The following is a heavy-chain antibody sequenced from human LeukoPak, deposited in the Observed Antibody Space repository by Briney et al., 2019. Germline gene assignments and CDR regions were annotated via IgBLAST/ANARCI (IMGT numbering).Heavy chain of an antibody. Sequence: PGGSLRLSCEVSGFMFSTYAMHWVRQAPGKGPEFVSGINTYGGSTHYAKSVKGRFTISRDNSKNTLYLQMGSLRAEDTAVYYCARGRSAAEYDAFGIWGQGTLVTVSS. V-gene: IGHV3-64*01. CDR1: GFMFSTYA. CDR3: ARGRSAAEYDAFGI. D-gene: IGHD2-15*01. CDR2: INTYGGST. J-gene: IGHJ3*02.